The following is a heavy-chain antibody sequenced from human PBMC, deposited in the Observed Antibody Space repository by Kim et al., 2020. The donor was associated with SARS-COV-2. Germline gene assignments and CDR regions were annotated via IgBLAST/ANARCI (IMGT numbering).Heavy chain of an antibody. CDR1: GFTFSSYA. V-gene: IGHV3-23*01. D-gene: IGHD3-3*01. CDR2: NSGSGGST. J-gene: IGHJ4*02. Sequence: GGSLRLSCAASGFTFSSYAMSWVRQAPGKGLEWVSANSGSGGSTYYADSVKGRFTISRDNSKNTLYLQMNSLRAEDTAVYYCANCPYYDFWSGSYYFDYWGQGTLVTVSS. CDR3: ANCPYYDFWSGSYYFDY.